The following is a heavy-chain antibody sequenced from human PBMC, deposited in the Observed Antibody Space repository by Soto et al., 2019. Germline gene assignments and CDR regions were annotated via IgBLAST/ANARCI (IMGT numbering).Heavy chain of an antibody. Sequence: SETLSLPRTVSGGSPSGGGYHLSWIRQPPGKGLEWIRYTYYSGTTTYTHSLKSRVTISVDTSKNQFSLNLTSVTAADTAMYYCVRDVKFGATWSFCFVYWGQGIPVTVS. CDR2: TYYSGTT. J-gene: IGHJ4*02. CDR3: VRDVKFGATWSFCFVY. D-gene: IGHD2-8*02. V-gene: IGHV4-61*08. CDR1: GGSPSGGGYH.